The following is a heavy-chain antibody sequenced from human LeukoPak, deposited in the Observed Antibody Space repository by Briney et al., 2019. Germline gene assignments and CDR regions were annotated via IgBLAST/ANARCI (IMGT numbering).Heavy chain of an antibody. D-gene: IGHD3-9*01. J-gene: IGHJ5*02. CDR2: ISSSSSYI. CDR3: ARELRYFDWVPFDP. Sequence: GGSLRLSCAACGFTFSSYSMNWVRQAPGKGLEWVSSISSSSSYIYYADSVKGRFTISRDNAKNSLYLQMNSLRAEDTAVYYCARELRYFDWVPFDPWGQGTLVTVSS. V-gene: IGHV3-21*01. CDR1: GFTFSSYS.